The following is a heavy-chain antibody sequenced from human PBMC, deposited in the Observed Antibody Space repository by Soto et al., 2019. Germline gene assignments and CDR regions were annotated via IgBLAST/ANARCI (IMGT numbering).Heavy chain of an antibody. CDR3: TTGGMSTSNSGRDYYYGMDV. Sequence: GGSLRLSCAASGFTFSNAWMSWVRQAPGKGLEWVGRIKSKTDGGTTDYAAPVKGRFTISRDDSKNTLYLQMNSLKTEDTAVYYCTTGGMSTSNSGRDYYYGMDVWGQGTTVTVSS. J-gene: IGHJ6*02. CDR2: IKSKTDGGTT. D-gene: IGHD4-4*01. CDR1: GFTFSNAW. V-gene: IGHV3-15*01.